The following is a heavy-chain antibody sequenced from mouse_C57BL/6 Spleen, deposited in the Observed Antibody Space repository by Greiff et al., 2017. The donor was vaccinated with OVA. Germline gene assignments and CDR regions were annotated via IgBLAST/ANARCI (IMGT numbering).Heavy chain of an antibody. D-gene: IGHD2-4*01. CDR3: ASSYDYDGDYYAMDY. J-gene: IGHJ4*01. V-gene: IGHV1-4*01. CDR1: GYTFPSYT. Sequence: QVQLQQSGAELARPGASVKMSCKASGYTFPSYTMHWVKQRPGQGLEWIGYINPSSGYTKYNQKFKDKATLTADKSSSTAYMQLSSLTSEDSAVYYCASSYDYDGDYYAMDYWGQGTSVTVSS. CDR2: INPSSGYT.